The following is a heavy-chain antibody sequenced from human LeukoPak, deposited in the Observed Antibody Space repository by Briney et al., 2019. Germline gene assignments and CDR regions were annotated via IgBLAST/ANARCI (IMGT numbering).Heavy chain of an antibody. V-gene: IGHV1-18*01. Sequence: ASVKVSCKASGYRFTSYGISWVRQAPGQGLEWMGWISAYNVNTNNAQKLQGRVTITADKSTSTAYMELSSLRSEDTAVYYCARTDYYDSSGYYTFFDYWGQGTLVTVSS. CDR2: ISAYNVNT. CDR3: ARTDYYDSSGYYTFFDY. CDR1: GYRFTSYG. J-gene: IGHJ4*02. D-gene: IGHD3-22*01.